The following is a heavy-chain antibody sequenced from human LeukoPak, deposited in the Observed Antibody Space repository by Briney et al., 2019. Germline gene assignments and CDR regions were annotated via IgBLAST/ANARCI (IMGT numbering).Heavy chain of an antibody. CDR1: GYAFTGYY. D-gene: IGHD7-27*01. V-gene: IGHV1-2*02. CDR2: INPNSGGT. Sequence: ASVKVSCKASGYAFTGYYMHWVRQAPGQGLEWMGWINPNSGGTNYAQKFQGRVTMTRDTSISTAYMELSRLRSDDTAVYYCARVNMGIARLWFDPWGQGTLVTVSS. CDR3: ARVNMGIARLWFDP. J-gene: IGHJ5*02.